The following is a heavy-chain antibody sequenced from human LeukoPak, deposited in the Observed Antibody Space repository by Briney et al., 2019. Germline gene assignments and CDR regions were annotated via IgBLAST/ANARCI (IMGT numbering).Heavy chain of an antibody. J-gene: IGHJ4*02. V-gene: IGHV1-69*13. CDR3: ARDRSLYSGSYAFDY. CDR1: GGTFSSYA. CDR2: IIPIFGTA. D-gene: IGHD1-26*01. Sequence: GASVKVSCKASGGTFSSYAISWVRQAPGQGLEWMGGIIPIFGTANYAQKFQGGVTITADESTSTAYMELSSLRSEDTAVYYCARDRSLYSGSYAFDYWGQGTLVTVSS.